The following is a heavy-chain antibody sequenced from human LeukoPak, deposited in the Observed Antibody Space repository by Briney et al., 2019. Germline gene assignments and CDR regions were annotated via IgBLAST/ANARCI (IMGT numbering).Heavy chain of an antibody. J-gene: IGHJ6*02. CDR1: GFTFSNYV. CDR2: ISYDGSNE. D-gene: IGHD3-10*01. V-gene: IGHV3-30-3*01. CDR3: ARVFRITKTTGMDV. Sequence: GRSLRLSCVASGFTFSNYVMHWVRQAPGKGLEWVALISYDGSNENYADSVKGRFTISRDNSKNTLYLQMNSLRAEDTAVYYSARVFRITKTTGMDVWGQGTTVTVSS.